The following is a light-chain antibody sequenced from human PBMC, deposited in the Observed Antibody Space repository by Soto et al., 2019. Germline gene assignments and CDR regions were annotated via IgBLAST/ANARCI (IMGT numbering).Light chain of an antibody. Sequence: QSVLTQPPSASGTPGQRVTISCSGSISNIGSNPVSWHQQLPGTAPKLLIFRNNQRPSGVPDRFSDSKSGTSASLAISGLRSEDAADYYCAAWDDSLSVYVFGIGTKVTVL. V-gene: IGLV1-47*01. J-gene: IGLJ1*01. CDR3: AAWDDSLSVYV. CDR1: ISNIGSNP. CDR2: RNN.